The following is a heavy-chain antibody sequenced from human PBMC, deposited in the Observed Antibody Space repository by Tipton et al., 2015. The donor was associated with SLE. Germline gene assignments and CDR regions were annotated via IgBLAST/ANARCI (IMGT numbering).Heavy chain of an antibody. D-gene: IGHD3-22*01. CDR1: GGSISSSSYY. V-gene: IGHV4-39*07. CDR3: ARVGRMDYYDSSGDAFDI. Sequence: TLSLTCTVSGGSISSSSYYWGWIRQPPGKGLEWIGSIYYSGSTNYNPSLKSRVTISVDTSKNQFSLKLSSVTAADTAVYYCARVGRMDYYDSSGDAFDIWGQGTMVTVSS. CDR2: IYYSGST. J-gene: IGHJ3*02.